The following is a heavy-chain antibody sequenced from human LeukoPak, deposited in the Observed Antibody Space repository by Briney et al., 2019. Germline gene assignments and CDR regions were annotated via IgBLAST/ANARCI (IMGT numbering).Heavy chain of an antibody. V-gene: IGHV4-4*02. Sequence: SETLSLTCAVSGGSISSNNWWSWVRQPPGKGLEWIGELYHSGNTNYNPSLKSRVTISVDKSQNQFSLKLDSLTAADTAMYYCARDVGARLPGYWGQGTLVTVSS. J-gene: IGHJ4*02. CDR2: LYHSGNT. CDR1: GGSISSNNW. D-gene: IGHD6-6*01. CDR3: ARDVGARLPGY.